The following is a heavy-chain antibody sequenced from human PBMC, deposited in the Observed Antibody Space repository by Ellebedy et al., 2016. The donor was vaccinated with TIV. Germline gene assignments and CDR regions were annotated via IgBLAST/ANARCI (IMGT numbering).Heavy chain of an antibody. D-gene: IGHD6-13*01. CDR2: IIPIFGTA. CDR1: GGTFSSYA. V-gene: IGHV1-69*13. CDR3: ASSVKGSSWYVDY. Sequence: AASVKVSCKASGGTFSSYAISWVRQAPGQGLEWMGGIIPIFGTANYAQKFQGRVTITADESTSTAYMELSSLRSEDTAVYYCASSVKGSSWYVDYWGQGTLVTVSS. J-gene: IGHJ4*02.